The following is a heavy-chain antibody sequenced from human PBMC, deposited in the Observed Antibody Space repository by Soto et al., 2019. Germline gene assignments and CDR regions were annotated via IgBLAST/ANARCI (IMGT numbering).Heavy chain of an antibody. Sequence: VQLVESGGGLVQPGGSLRLSCAASGFTVSSNYMSWVRQAPGKGLEWVSVIYSGGSTYYADSVKGRFTISRHNSRITLYLQMNSLRAEDTAVYYCAREVNEGSGWYDAFDIWGQGTMVTVSS. V-gene: IGHV3-53*04. CDR3: AREVNEGSGWYDAFDI. J-gene: IGHJ3*02. CDR2: IYSGGST. CDR1: GFTVSSNY. D-gene: IGHD6-19*01.